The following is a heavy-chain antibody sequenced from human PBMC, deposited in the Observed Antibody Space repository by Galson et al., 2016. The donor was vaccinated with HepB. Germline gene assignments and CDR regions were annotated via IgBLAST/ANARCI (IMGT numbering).Heavy chain of an antibody. CDR1: GYRFTNYW. CDR3: ARQPVTFGVAPPSYYMDV. Sequence: QSGAEVKKPGESLRISCKGSGYRFTNYWITWVRQMPGKGLEWMGRIDPRDSYTNYRPSFQGHVTISADESINTAYLQWSSLKASDTAICYCARQPVTFGVAPPSYYMDVWGKGTTVTVSS. D-gene: IGHD3-3*01. CDR2: IDPRDSYT. V-gene: IGHV5-10-1*01. J-gene: IGHJ6*03.